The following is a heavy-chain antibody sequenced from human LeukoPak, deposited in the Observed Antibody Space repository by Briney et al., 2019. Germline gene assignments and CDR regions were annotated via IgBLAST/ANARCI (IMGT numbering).Heavy chain of an antibody. J-gene: IGHJ4*02. CDR2: IYYSGST. D-gene: IGHD3-22*01. Sequence: SETLSLTCTVPGGSISSTSYYWGWIRQPPGKGLEWIGSIYYSGSTYYNPSLKSQVTISVDTSKNQFSLKLSSVTAADTAVYYCARHRMDYDSCGFDYWGQGTLVTVSS. CDR1: GGSISSTSYY. CDR3: ARHRMDYDSCGFDY. V-gene: IGHV4-39*01.